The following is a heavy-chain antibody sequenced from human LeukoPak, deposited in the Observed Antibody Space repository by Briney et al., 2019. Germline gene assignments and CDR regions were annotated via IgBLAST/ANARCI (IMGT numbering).Heavy chain of an antibody. Sequence: GGSLRLSCAASGFIVSSNYMSWVRQAPGKGLEWVSVIYSGGSTYYADSVKGRFTISRDNSKNTLYLQMNSLRAEDTAVYYCAREDSGSVYFDYWGQGTLVTVSS. D-gene: IGHD1-26*01. CDR1: GFIVSSNY. V-gene: IGHV3-53*01. J-gene: IGHJ4*02. CDR3: AREDSGSVYFDY. CDR2: IYSGGST.